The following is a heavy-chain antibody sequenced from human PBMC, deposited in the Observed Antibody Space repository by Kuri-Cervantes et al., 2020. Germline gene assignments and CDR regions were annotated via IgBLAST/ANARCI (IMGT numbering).Heavy chain of an antibody. J-gene: IGHJ4*02. CDR3: ARETVPNLGYFDY. Sequence: GGSLRLSCAASGFTVSSNYMSWVRQAPGKGLEWVAVISYDGSNKYYADSVKGRFTISRDNSKNTLYLQMNSLRAEDTAVYYCARETVPNLGYFDYWGQGTLVTVSS. V-gene: IGHV3-30*03. CDR1: GFTVSSNY. D-gene: IGHD4-17*01. CDR2: ISYDGSNK.